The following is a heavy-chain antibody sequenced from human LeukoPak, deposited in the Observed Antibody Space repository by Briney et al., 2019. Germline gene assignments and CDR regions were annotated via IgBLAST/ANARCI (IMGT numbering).Heavy chain of an antibody. J-gene: IGHJ6*03. V-gene: IGHV1-8*01. CDR3: ARGTGRCSGGSCYPYYYYYYMDV. D-gene: IGHD2-15*01. CDR1: GYTFTSYD. Sequence: ASVKVSCKASGYTFTSYDINWVRQATGQGPEWMGWMNPNSGNTGYAQKFQGRVTMTRNTSISTAYMELSSLRSEDTAVYYCARGTGRCSGGSCYPYYYYYYMDVWGKGTTVTVSS. CDR2: MNPNSGNT.